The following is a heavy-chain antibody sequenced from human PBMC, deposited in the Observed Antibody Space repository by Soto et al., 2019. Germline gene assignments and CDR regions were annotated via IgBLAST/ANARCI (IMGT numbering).Heavy chain of an antibody. D-gene: IGHD6-6*01. CDR1: GFTFSSYG. Sequence: QVQLVESGGGVVQPGRSLRLSCAASGFTFSSYGMHWVRQAPGKGLEWVAVIWYDGSNKYYADSVKGRFTISRDNSKNTXYXXMNSVRAEDTAVYYCARDHADRSSSGDYYYYGMDVWGQGTTVTVS. CDR2: IWYDGSNK. J-gene: IGHJ6*02. CDR3: ARDHADRSSSGDYYYYGMDV. V-gene: IGHV3-33*01.